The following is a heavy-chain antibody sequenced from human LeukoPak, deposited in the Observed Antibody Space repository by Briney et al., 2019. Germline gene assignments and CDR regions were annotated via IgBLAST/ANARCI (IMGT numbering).Heavy chain of an antibody. D-gene: IGHD3-22*01. CDR3: ASNGKGDISGDYLYYYYYSMDV. CDR1: GDTFTGYY. CDR2: INAKTGGT. V-gene: IGHV1-2*02. Sequence: GASVKVSCKASGDTFTGYYMHWVRQAPGQGLAWMGWINAKTGGTNYAQKFQGRVTMTRDTSISTAYMELSRLRSDDTAVYYCASNGKGDISGDYLYYYYYSMDVWGKRTTVTVSS. J-gene: IGHJ6*03.